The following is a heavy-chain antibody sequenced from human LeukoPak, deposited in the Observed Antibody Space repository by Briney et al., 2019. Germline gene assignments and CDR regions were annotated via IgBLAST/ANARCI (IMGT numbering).Heavy chain of an antibody. V-gene: IGHV3-23*01. CDR3: TKGRGSSWYLHFDY. CDR2: ISGSGGTT. D-gene: IGHD6-13*01. Sequence: GGSLRLSCAASGFTFSSYAMSWVRQAPGKGLEWVSGISGSGGTTYYADSVQGRFTLSRDNSKNTLSLQMSRLRAKDTAVYYCTKGRGSSWYLHFDYWGQGTLVTVSS. CDR1: GFTFSSYA. J-gene: IGHJ4*02.